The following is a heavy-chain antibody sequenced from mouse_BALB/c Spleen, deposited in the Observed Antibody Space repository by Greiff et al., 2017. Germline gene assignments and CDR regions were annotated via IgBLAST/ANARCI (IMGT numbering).Heavy chain of an antibody. CDR1: GFTFSSYA. D-gene: IGHD2-14*01. CDR2: ISSGGSYT. J-gene: IGHJ3*01. V-gene: IGHV5-9-3*01. Sequence: EVNVVESGGGLVKPGGSLKLSCAASGFTFSSYAMSWVRQTPEKRLEWVATISSGGSYTYYPDSVKGRFTISRDNAKNTLYLQMSSLRSEDTAMYYCARHGHYRYDWFAYWGQGTLVTVSA. CDR3: ARHGHYRYDWFAY.